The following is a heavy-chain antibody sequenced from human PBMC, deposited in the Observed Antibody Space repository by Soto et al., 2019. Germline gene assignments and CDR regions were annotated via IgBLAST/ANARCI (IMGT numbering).Heavy chain of an antibody. D-gene: IGHD6-13*01. CDR2: IYYSGST. V-gene: IGHV4-61*01. J-gene: IGHJ5*02. Sequence: SETLSLTCTVSGGSVSSGSYYWSWIRQPPGKGLEWIGYIYYSGSTNYNPSLKSRVTISVDPSKNQFSLKLSSVTAADTAVYYCARDFAGTSKFDPWGQGTLVTVSS. CDR3: ARDFAGTSKFDP. CDR1: GGSVSSGSYY.